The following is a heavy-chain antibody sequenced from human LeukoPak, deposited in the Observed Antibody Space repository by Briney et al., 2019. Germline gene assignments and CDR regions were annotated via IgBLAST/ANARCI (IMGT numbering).Heavy chain of an antibody. D-gene: IGHD1-26*01. V-gene: IGHV3-23*01. J-gene: IGHJ4*02. CDR2: VSAGGGNT. CDR3: AKGYSGSYCADY. Sequence: PGGSLRLSCAASGFTFNTYGMSWVRQAPGKGLECVSSVSAGGGNTHYADSVKGRFTISRDNSKNTLYLQMNSLSAEDTAVYYCAKGYSGSYCADYWGQGTLVTVSS. CDR1: GFTFNTYG.